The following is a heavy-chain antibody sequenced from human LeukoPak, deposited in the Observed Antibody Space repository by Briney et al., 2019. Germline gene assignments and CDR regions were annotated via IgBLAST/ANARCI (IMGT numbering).Heavy chain of an antibody. D-gene: IGHD2-15*01. CDR3: ARGYCSGRSCYMWYSDY. V-gene: IGHV3-64D*06. Sequence: PGGSLRLSCSASGFTFSNYAMHWVRQAPGEGLEYVSAISSNGDSTYYADSVKGRFTISRDNSKNTLYLQLSSLRAEDTAVYYCARGYCSGRSCYMWYSDYWGQGTLVTVSS. CDR2: ISSNGDST. CDR1: GFTFSNYA. J-gene: IGHJ4*02.